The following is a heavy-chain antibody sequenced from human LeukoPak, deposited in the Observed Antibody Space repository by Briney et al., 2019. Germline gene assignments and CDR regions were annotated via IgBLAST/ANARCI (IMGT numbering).Heavy chain of an antibody. CDR2: IYYSGST. J-gene: IGHJ4*02. D-gene: IGHD1-26*01. V-gene: IGHV4-39*01. CDR1: GGSISSSSYY. CDR3: ARGLRWDLSISGTSALDY. Sequence: SETLPLTCTVSGGSISSSSYYWGWIRQPPGKGLEWIGSIYYSGSTYYNPSLKSRVTISVDTSKNQFSLKLSSVTAADTAVYYCARGLRWDLSISGTSALDYWGQGTLVTVSS.